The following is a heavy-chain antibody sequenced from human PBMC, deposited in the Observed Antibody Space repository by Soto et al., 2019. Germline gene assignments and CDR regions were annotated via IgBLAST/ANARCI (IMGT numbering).Heavy chain of an antibody. V-gene: IGHV1-8*01. CDR2: MNPNSGNT. D-gene: IGHD6-13*01. CDR1: GYTFTSYD. Sequence: ASVKVSCKASGYTFTSYDINWVRQATGQGLEWMGWMNPNSGNTGYAQKFQGRVTMTRNTSISTAYMELSSLRSEDTAVYYCARGLAAAGTDAFDIWGQGIMVTVSS. CDR3: ARGLAAAGTDAFDI. J-gene: IGHJ3*02.